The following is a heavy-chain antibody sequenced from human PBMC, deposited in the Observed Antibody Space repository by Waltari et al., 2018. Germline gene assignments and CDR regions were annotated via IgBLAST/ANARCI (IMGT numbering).Heavy chain of an antibody. CDR2: IYYSGST. CDR1: GGSISSGGYY. Sequence: TCTVSGGSISSGGYYWSWIRQHPGKGLEWIGYIYYSGSTYYNPSLKSRVTISVDTSKNQFSLKLSSVTAADTAVYYCARWVVTPYYFDYWGQGTLVTVSS. CDR3: ARWVVTPYYFDY. J-gene: IGHJ4*02. D-gene: IGHD2-21*02. V-gene: IGHV4-31*03.